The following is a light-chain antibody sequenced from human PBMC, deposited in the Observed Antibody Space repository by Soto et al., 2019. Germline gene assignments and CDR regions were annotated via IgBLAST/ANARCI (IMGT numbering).Light chain of an antibody. Sequence: DIQLTQSPSSLSASVGDRVTITCRASESVTIWLAWNQQKPGKAPRLLIYDASTLEGGVPSRFSASGSGTEFTLTISSLQPDDFATYYCEQYDSRSPWTFGQGTKIEIK. V-gene: IGKV1-5*01. CDR3: EQYDSRSPWT. CDR1: ESVTIW. CDR2: DAS. J-gene: IGKJ1*01.